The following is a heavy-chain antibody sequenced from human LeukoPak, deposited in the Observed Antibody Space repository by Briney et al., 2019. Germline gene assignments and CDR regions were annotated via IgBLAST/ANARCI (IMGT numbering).Heavy chain of an antibody. V-gene: IGHV1-2*02. Sequence: ASVKVSCKASGYPFTDYYIHWVRQAPGPGLEWMGWINPNSGDTNSAQRFQGRVTMTRDTSISTLYMELSRLRSDDTAVYYCARLIVVVPAAIHAFDIWGQGTLVTVSS. CDR2: INPNSGDT. D-gene: IGHD2-2*01. CDR1: GYPFTDYY. J-gene: IGHJ3*02. CDR3: ARLIVVVPAAIHAFDI.